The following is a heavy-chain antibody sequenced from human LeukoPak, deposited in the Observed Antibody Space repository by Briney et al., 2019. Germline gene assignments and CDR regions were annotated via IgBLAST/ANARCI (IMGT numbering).Heavy chain of an antibody. CDR3: AKDYNWGRY. D-gene: IGHD3-16*01. J-gene: IGHJ4*02. V-gene: IGHV3-23*01. CDR2: ISGRGDLS. Sequence: GGSLRLSYVASGFTFANFAMKWVRQAPGKGLEWVSQISGRGDLSLYADPVKGRFSVSRDNSKNTLYLQMNGLRVEDTAIYYCAKDYNWGRYWGQGTLVTVSS. CDR1: GFTFANFA.